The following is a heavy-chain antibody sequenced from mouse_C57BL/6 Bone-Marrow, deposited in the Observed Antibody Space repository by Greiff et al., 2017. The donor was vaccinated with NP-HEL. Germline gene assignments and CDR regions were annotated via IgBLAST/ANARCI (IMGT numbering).Heavy chain of an antibody. D-gene: IGHD1-1*01. Sequence: QVQLQQPGAELVKPGASVKLSCKASGYTFTSYWMHWVKQRPGRGLEWIGRIDPNSGGTKYNEKFKSKATLTVDKPSSTAYMQLSSLTSEGSAGYYWASSPFIPKSYYFDHRGQGNTPTGPS. J-gene: IGHJ2*01. CDR3: ASSPFIPKSYYFDH. V-gene: IGHV1-72*01. CDR1: GYTFTSYW. CDR2: IDPNSGGT.